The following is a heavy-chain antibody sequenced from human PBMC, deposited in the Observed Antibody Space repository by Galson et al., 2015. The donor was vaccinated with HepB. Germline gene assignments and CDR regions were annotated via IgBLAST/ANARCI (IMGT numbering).Heavy chain of an antibody. CDR1: GGSIRDYY. CDR3: ARYELDSSGYPLLDY. J-gene: IGHJ4*02. CDR2: IYYSGST. D-gene: IGHD3-22*01. Sequence: TLSLTCTVSGGSIRDYYWSWIRQPPGKGLEWIGYIYYSGSTNYNPSLKSRVTISVDTSKNQFSLRLSSVTAADTAVYYCARYELDSSGYPLLDYWGQGTLVTVSS. V-gene: IGHV4-59*01.